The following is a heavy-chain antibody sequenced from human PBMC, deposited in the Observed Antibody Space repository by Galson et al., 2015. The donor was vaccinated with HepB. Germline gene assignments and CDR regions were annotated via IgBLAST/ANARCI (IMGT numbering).Heavy chain of an antibody. CDR3: AREGPVVEATALG. CDR2: ISYDGSNK. V-gene: IGHV3-30*03. Sequence: LRLSCAASGFTFSSYGMHWVRQAPGKGLEWVAVISYDGSNKFYADSVKGRFTISRDNSKNTLYLQMNSLRAEDTAVYYCAREGPVVEATALGWGQGTLVTVSS. CDR1: GFTFSSYG. J-gene: IGHJ4*02. D-gene: IGHD1-26*01.